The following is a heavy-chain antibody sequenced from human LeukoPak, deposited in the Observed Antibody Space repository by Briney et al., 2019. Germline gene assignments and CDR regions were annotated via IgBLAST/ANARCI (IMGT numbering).Heavy chain of an antibody. Sequence: ASVKVSCKASGYTFGAYYMYWVRQAPGQGLEWMGWIRPNSGGTNYAQKFQGRVTMTRDTSISTAYMELSRLRSDDTAVYYCARDGCSSTSCYVPWYWGQGTLVTVSS. CDR2: IRPNSGGT. CDR1: GYTFGAYY. V-gene: IGHV1-2*02. CDR3: ARDGCSSTSCYVPWY. D-gene: IGHD2-2*01. J-gene: IGHJ4*02.